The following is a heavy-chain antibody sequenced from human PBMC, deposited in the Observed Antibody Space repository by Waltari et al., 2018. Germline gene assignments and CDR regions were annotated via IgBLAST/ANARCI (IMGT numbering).Heavy chain of an antibody. V-gene: IGHV5-51*01. D-gene: IGHD4-17*01. Sequence: EVQLVQSGAEVKKPGESLKISCKGSGYSFTSYWIGWVRQMPGKGLEWMGINYPVDSDTRYSPSFQGQVTISADKSISTAYLQWSSLKASDTAMYYCARHADYGDYVETYYYGMDVWGQGTTVTVSS. CDR2: NYPVDSDT. CDR1: GYSFTSYW. CDR3: ARHADYGDYVETYYYGMDV. J-gene: IGHJ6*02.